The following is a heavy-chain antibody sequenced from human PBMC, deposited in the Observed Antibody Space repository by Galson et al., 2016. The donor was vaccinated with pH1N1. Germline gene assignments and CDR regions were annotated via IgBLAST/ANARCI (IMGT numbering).Heavy chain of an antibody. V-gene: IGHV3-7*01. D-gene: IGHD3-3*01. CDR3: VRDDYESWSGYDAFDI. J-gene: IGHJ3*02. Sequence: SLRLSCAASGFTFTSFWMTWVRQAPGKGLEWVANIKVDGSEKNYVDSVKGRFTISRDNAKNSLYLQMNSLRAEDTAVYYCVRDDYESWSGYDAFDIWGQGTMVTVSS. CDR2: IKVDGSEK. CDR1: GFTFTSFW.